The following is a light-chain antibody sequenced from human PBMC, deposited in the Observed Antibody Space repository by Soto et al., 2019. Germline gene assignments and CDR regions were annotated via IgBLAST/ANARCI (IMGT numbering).Light chain of an antibody. J-gene: IGKJ5*01. V-gene: IGKV3D-20*02. Sequence: IVLTHSPGTLSFSPGEIATLSFRASQSVSSSYLAWYQQKPGQAPRLLIYGASSRATGIPDRFSGSGSGTDFTLTISRLEPGDFGVYYCQQRHNWPITFGQGTRLEIK. CDR1: QSVSSSY. CDR2: GAS. CDR3: QQRHNWPIT.